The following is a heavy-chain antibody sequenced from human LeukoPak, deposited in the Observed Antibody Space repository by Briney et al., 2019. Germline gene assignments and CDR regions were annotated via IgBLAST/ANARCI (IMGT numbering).Heavy chain of an antibody. V-gene: IGHV3-48*04. Sequence: GGSLRLSCAASGFTFSSYSMNWVRQAPGKGLEWVSYISSSGSTIYYADSVKGRFTISRDNAKNSLYLQMNSLRAEDTAVYYCARAADVYCSGGSCYRYYYYYYMDVWGKGTTVTVSS. CDR1: GFTFSSYS. J-gene: IGHJ6*03. CDR3: ARAADVYCSGGSCYRYYYYYYMDV. D-gene: IGHD2-15*01. CDR2: ISSSGSTI.